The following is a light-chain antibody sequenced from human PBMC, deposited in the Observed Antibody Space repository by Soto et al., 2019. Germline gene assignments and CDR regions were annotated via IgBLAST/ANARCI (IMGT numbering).Light chain of an antibody. CDR2: SAA. CDR3: QQHFSPFAA. Sequence: DIQMTQSPPSLSASVGDRVTITCRASETITDFLNWYQLKPRKAPTLLIYSAANLQPGVTSRFSGSGYGTDFTLTLSGLQQEDSSTYYCQQHFSPFAAFG. J-gene: IGKJ4*01. CDR1: ETITDF. V-gene: IGKV1-39*01.